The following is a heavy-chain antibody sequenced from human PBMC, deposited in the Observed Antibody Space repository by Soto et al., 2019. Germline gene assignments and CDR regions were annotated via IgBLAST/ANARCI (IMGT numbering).Heavy chain of an antibody. D-gene: IGHD6-6*01. CDR1: GGSISSGGYY. V-gene: IGHV4-31*03. CDR2: IYYSGST. Sequence: SETLSLTCTVSGGSISSGGYYWSWIRQHPGKGLEWIGYIYYSGSTYYNPSLKSRVTISVDTSKNQFPLKLSSVTAADTAVYYCARAYSSSSLFFDYWGQGTLVTVSS. CDR3: ARAYSSSSLFFDY. J-gene: IGHJ4*02.